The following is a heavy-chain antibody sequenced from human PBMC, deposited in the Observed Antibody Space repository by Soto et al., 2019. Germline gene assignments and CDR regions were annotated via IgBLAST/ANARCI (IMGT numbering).Heavy chain of an antibody. CDR1: GRSFTDYD. Sequence: QVQLQQWGAGLLKPSETLSLDCGVLGRSFTDYDWTWVRQSPGRGLEWIGEVSQSGRITYNPSLKSRFTISRDTAKNQFSLRLTSVTAADTALYYCAGYSSSFVAFEVWGHGTEVTVSS. V-gene: IGHV4-34*01. CDR2: VSQSGRI. CDR3: AGYSSSFVAFEV. J-gene: IGHJ3*01. D-gene: IGHD3-10*01.